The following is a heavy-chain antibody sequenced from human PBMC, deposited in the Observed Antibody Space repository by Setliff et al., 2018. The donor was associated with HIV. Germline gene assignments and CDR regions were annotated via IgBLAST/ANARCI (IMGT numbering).Heavy chain of an antibody. CDR3: ARDLKRPNSNFWGGYPIPFDS. V-gene: IGHV7-4-1*02. J-gene: IGHJ4*02. CDR1: GYTFNNYA. Sequence: ASVKVSCKASGYTFNNYAMNCVRQAPGQGLELMGWINTNTGNPTYAQGFTGRFVFSLDTSVSTAYLQISSLKAEDTAVYFCARDLKRPNSNFWGGYPIPFDSWGQGTQVTVSS. D-gene: IGHD3-3*01. CDR2: INTNTGNP.